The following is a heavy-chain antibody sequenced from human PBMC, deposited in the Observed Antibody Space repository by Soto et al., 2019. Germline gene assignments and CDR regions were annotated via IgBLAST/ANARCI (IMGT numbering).Heavy chain of an antibody. CDR1: GDSVSSNSAA. Sequence: PSQTLSLTCAISGDSVSSNSAAWNRISQSTSRGLESRGRTYYRSKWYNDYAVSVKSRITINPDTSKNQFSLQLNSVTPEDTAVYYCARDRHAWFGENYGMDVWGQGTTVTVSS. D-gene: IGHD3-10*01. CDR3: ARDRHAWFGENYGMDV. J-gene: IGHJ6*02. V-gene: IGHV6-1*01. CDR2: TYYRSKWYN.